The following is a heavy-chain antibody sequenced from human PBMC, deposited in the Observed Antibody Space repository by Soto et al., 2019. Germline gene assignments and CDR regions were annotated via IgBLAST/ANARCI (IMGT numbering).Heavy chain of an antibody. J-gene: IGHJ4*02. Sequence: QLQLQESGPGLVKPSETLSLTCTVSGDSVTISDYYWGWIRQPPGKGLEWIGSIHYSGSTYYNPSLKSRVTISGDTSKKQFSLKLTSVIAADAAVYYCAAHDTGGYYAEYWGQGTLVTVSA. D-gene: IGHD3-22*01. CDR2: IHYSGST. CDR3: AAHDTGGYYAEY. V-gene: IGHV4-39*01. CDR1: GDSVTISDYY.